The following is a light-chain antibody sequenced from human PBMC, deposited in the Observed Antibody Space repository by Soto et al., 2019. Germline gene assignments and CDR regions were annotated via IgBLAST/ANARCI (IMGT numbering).Light chain of an antibody. J-gene: IGKJ2*01. Sequence: EIVLTQSPGTLSLSPGERATLSCRASQSISSSYLAWYQQKPGQAPRLLIYGASSRATGIPDRFSGSGSGTVFTLTISNLEPEDFAVYYCQQYASSPVYTFGGGPKLEIK. CDR1: QSISSSY. V-gene: IGKV3-20*01. CDR3: QQYASSPVYT. CDR2: GAS.